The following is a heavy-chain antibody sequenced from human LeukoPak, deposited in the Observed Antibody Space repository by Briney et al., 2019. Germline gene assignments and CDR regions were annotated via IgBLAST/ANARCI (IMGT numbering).Heavy chain of an antibody. J-gene: IGHJ5*02. CDR1: GFTFSTYG. CDR2: IHYDGSNQ. CDR3: AKAHTGCGGDCYWWFDP. Sequence: GGSLRLSCATSGFTFSTYGMHWVRQAPGKGLEWVAFIHYDGSNQYYADSVKGRFTTSRENSKNTLYLQMNSLRAEDTAVYYCAKAHTGCGGDCYWWFDPWGQGTLVTVSS. V-gene: IGHV3-30*02. D-gene: IGHD2-21*01.